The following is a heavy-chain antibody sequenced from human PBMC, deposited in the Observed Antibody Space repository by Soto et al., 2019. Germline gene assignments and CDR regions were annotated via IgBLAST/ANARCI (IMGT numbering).Heavy chain of an antibody. CDR2: IIPLFGTP. CDR1: GGIFSTYA. Sequence: QVQLVQSGAEVKKPGSSVKVSCKASGGIFSTYAISWLRQAPGQGLEWMGGIIPLFGTPNYAQRFQGRVTITADESTSTAYMELSRLRSEDTAVYYCARDRDGYGSGNYYNRIDFWGQGTLVTVSS. J-gene: IGHJ4*02. D-gene: IGHD3-10*01. V-gene: IGHV1-69*01. CDR3: ARDRDGYGSGNYYNRIDF.